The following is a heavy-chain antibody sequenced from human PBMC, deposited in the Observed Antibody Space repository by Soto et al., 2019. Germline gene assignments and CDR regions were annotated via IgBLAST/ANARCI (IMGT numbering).Heavy chain of an antibody. D-gene: IGHD3-10*01. Sequence: QVQLQQWGAGLLKPSETLSLTCAVFGGSFSGYYWNWIRQPPGKGLEWIGEINHSGSTNYNPSLXSXAXIXXDTSKNQFSLKLSSVTAADTAVYYCARGYGRNLDYWGQGTLVTVSS. J-gene: IGHJ4*02. CDR3: ARGYGRNLDY. V-gene: IGHV4-34*01. CDR1: GGSFSGYY. CDR2: INHSGST.